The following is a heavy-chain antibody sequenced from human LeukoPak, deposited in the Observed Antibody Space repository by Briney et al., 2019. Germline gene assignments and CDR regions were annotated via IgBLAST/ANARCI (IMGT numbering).Heavy chain of an antibody. J-gene: IGHJ4*02. V-gene: IGHV3-11*01. CDR1: GFIFSVYN. CDR2: ISRSGSTK. CDR3: ARDRRRNFDY. Sequence: GGSLRLSCAASGFIFSVYNVRWLRQAPGEGLKWVSSISRSGSTKYYADSVKGRFTISRDNAKNSLFLQMNSLRAEDTAVYYCARDRRRNFDYWGQGTLVTVSS.